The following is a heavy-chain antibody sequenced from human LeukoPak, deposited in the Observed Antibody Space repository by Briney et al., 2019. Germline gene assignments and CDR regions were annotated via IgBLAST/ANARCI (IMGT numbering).Heavy chain of an antibody. Sequence: VASVKVSCKASGYTFTSYGISWVRQAPGQGLEWMGWISAYNGNTNYAQKLQGRVTTTTGTSTSTAYMELRSLRSDDTAVYYCARGGFWSGSYYYYYMDVWGKGTTVTVSS. CDR1: GYTFTSYG. V-gene: IGHV1-18*01. J-gene: IGHJ6*03. CDR3: ARGGFWSGSYYYYYMDV. D-gene: IGHD3-3*01. CDR2: ISAYNGNT.